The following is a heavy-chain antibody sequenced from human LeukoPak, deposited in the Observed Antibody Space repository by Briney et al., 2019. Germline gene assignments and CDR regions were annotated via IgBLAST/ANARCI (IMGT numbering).Heavy chain of an antibody. CDR3: ARVEDYDILTGFDY. D-gene: IGHD3-9*01. CDR1: GFTFSLYW. CDR2: IKQDGSEK. J-gene: IGHJ4*02. Sequence: GGSLRLSCGASGFTFSLYWMTWIRQVPGKGLEWVANIKQDGSEKYYVDSVKGRFTISRDNAKNSLYLQMNSLRAEDTAVYYCARVEDYDILTGFDYWGQGTRVTVSS. V-gene: IGHV3-7*01.